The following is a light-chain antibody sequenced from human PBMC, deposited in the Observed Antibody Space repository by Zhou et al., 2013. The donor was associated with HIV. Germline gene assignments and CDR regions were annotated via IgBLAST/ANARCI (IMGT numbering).Light chain of an antibody. Sequence: DIQMTQSPSTLSASVGDRVTITCRASQSLTSWLAWYQQKPGKAPKLLIYKASTLESGVPSRFSGSGSETEFTLTISSLQRDDFATYFCQQSYSTPWTFGPGAQV. CDR2: KAS. CDR3: QQSYSTPWT. CDR1: QSLTSW. V-gene: IGKV1-5*03. J-gene: IGKJ1*01.